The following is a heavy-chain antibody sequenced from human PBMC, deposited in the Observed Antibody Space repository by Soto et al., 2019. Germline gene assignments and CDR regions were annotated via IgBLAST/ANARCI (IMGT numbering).Heavy chain of an antibody. CDR2: IIPIFGIP. CDR3: AREDRDRETGLVPAAIDGMDV. V-gene: IGHV1-69*08. J-gene: IGHJ6*02. CDR1: GGTFSRYS. D-gene: IGHD2-2*01. Sequence: QVQLVQSGAEVKKPGSSVKVSCKASGGTFSRYSITWVRQAPGHGLERIGRIIPIFGIPTYAQKFQGRVTITADEATSTAYMELSSLRSDDTAVYYCAREDRDRETGLVPAAIDGMDVWGQGTTVTVSS.